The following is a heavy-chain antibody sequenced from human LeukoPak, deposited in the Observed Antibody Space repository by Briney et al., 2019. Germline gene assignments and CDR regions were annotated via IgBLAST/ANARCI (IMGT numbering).Heavy chain of an antibody. J-gene: IGHJ2*01. V-gene: IGHV4-59*02. Sequence: PSETLSLTCIVSGGSVSTFYWSWLRQSPGTGLEWIGFVHDTGSTAYNPSLKSRVTISLETSKNQLSLMLTSVTAADTAMYYCARGSTDVYWYLDVWGRGTLVTVSS. D-gene: IGHD1-26*01. CDR1: GGSVSTFY. CDR2: VHDTGST. CDR3: ARGSTDVYWYLDV.